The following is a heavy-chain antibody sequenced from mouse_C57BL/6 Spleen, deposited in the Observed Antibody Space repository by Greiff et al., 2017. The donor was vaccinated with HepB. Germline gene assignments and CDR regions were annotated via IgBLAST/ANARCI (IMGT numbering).Heavy chain of an antibody. J-gene: IGHJ3*01. V-gene: IGHV1-62-2*01. CDR1: GYTFTEYT. D-gene: IGHD2-5*01. CDR2: FYPGSGSI. Sequence: VQLQQSGAELVKPGASVKLSCKASGYTFTEYTIHWVKQRSGQGLEWIGWFYPGSGSIKYNEKFKDKATLTADKSSSTVYMELSRLTSEDSAVYFCARHEGGSFYYSNPAWFAYWGQGTLVTVSA. CDR3: ARHEGGSFYYSNPAWFAY.